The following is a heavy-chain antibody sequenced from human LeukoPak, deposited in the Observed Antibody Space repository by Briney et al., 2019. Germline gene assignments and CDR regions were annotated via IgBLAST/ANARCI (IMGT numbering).Heavy chain of an antibody. V-gene: IGHV1-69*06. J-gene: IGHJ4*02. CDR1: GGTFSSYA. CDR3: ARDRGYSGYDIGEYYFDY. CDR2: IIPIFGTA. D-gene: IGHD5-12*01. Sequence: SVKXSCKASGGTFSSYAISWVRQAPGQGLEWMGGIIPIFGTANYAQKFQGRVTITADKSTSTAYMELSSLRSEDTAVYYCARDRGYSGYDIGEYYFDYWGQGTLVTVSS.